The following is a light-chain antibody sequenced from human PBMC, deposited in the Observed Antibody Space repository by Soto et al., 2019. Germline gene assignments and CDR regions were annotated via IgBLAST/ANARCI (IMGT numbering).Light chain of an antibody. Sequence: EIVMTQSPATLSVSPGERATLSCRASQSVSSNLAWYQQKPGQAPRLLIYGASTMSTGIPARFSGSRSGTEFTITISSLQSEDFPVYYCQQYNNWPLTLGGGTKLEI. V-gene: IGKV3-15*01. J-gene: IGKJ4*01. CDR2: GAS. CDR1: QSVSSN. CDR3: QQYNNWPLT.